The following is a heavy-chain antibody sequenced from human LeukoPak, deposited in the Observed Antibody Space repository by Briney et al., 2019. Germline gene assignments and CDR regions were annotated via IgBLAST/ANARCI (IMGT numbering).Heavy chain of an antibody. J-gene: IGHJ6*03. CDR2: ISFDGSNK. D-gene: IGHD2-8*02. V-gene: IGHV3-30*12. Sequence: GGSLRLSCAASGFTFSSYGMHWVRQAPGKGLEWVAVISFDGSNKYYADSVKGRFTISRDNSKNTLYLQMNSLRAEDTAVYYCARDGLLVTAPDMDYYYYMDVWGKGTTVTVSS. CDR1: GFTFSSYG. CDR3: ARDGLLVTAPDMDYYYYMDV.